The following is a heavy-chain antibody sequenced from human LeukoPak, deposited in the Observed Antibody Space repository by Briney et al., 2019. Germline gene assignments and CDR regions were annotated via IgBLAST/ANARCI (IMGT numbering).Heavy chain of an antibody. J-gene: IGHJ3*01. CDR3: GRGYVFIFISTSGAGANNF. CDR2: ISWNSGSL. CDR1: GFTFDDYA. D-gene: IGHD3-22*01. Sequence: GGSLRLSCAGSGFTFDDYAFHWVRHVPGKGLEWVSGISWNSGSLVYADSVKGRFTVSRDNADNSLYLQMNSLRAEDTAVYYWGRGYVFIFISTSGAGANNFWGKGTKVTVFS. V-gene: IGHV3-9*01.